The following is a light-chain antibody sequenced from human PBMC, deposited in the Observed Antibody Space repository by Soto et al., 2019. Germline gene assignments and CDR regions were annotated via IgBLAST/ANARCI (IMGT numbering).Light chain of an antibody. V-gene: IGLV2-14*01. CDR1: SSDVGGYNH. CDR2: EVT. Sequence: QSALAQPASVSGSPGQSITISCTGTSSDVGGYNHVSWYQQHPGRAPKLIIYEVTNRPSGVSNRFSGSKSGNTASLTISGLQAEDEADYYCTSYASSITVVFGGGTKLIVL. J-gene: IGLJ2*01. CDR3: TSYASSITVV.